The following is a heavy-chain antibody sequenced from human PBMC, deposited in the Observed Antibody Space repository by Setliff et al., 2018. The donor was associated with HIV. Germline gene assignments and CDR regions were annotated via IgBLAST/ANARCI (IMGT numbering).Heavy chain of an antibody. J-gene: IGHJ5*02. CDR2: IDARGSA. CDR1: GGSISSSLYY. Sequence: SETLSLTCTVSGGSISSSLYYWSWMRQAAGKGLEWIGRIDARGSANYNPSLNSRVTISVETSKNHFSLTLSSVTAADTAVYYCARDGSEHYPLEGWLDPWGQGTLVTVSS. CDR3: ARDGSEHYPLEGWLDP. V-gene: IGHV4-61*02. D-gene: IGHD3-3*02.